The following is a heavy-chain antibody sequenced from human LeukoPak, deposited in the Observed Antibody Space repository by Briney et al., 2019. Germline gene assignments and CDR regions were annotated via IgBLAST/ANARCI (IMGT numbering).Heavy chain of an antibody. CDR1: GITFSNYN. V-gene: IGHV3-21*04. CDR2: ISKSRNYI. CDR3: VRDDPGVQQERRLSPFDI. Sequence: GGSLRLSCAAPGITFSNYNMNWVRQAPGQGLEWVACISKSRNYIYYADSVKGRFTISRDDAKSSLYLQMDSLRVEDTALYYCVRDDPGVQQERRLSPFDIWGQGTMVTVSS. D-gene: IGHD1-1*01. J-gene: IGHJ3*02.